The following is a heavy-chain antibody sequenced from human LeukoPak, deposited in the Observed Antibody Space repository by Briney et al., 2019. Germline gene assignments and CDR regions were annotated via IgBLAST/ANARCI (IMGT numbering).Heavy chain of an antibody. D-gene: IGHD1-26*01. V-gene: IGHV4-39*01. J-gene: IGHJ5*02. CDR1: GGSISSSGYY. CDR2: IYYSGST. Sequence: SGTLSLTCTVSGGSISSSGYYWGWIPHPPGKGLEWIASIYYSGSTYYNPSLKSRVTISVDTSKNQLSLKLSSLTAADTAVYYCARHEYSGSYYGLSWFDPWGQGTLVTVSS. CDR3: ARHEYSGSYYGLSWFDP.